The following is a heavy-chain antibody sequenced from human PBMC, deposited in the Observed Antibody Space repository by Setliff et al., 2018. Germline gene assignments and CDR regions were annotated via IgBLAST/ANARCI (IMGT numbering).Heavy chain of an antibody. CDR3: ARAEYTSSSLYYYMDV. V-gene: IGHV1-46*01. CDR1: GYTFTGYY. CDR2: INPSGGST. D-gene: IGHD6-6*01. Sequence: GASVKVSCKASGYTFTGYYMHWVRQAPGQGLEWMGIINPSGGSTSYAQKFQGRVTMTRDTSTSTVYMELSRLTPEDTAVYYCARAEYTSSSLYYYMDVWGKGTTVTVSS. J-gene: IGHJ6*03.